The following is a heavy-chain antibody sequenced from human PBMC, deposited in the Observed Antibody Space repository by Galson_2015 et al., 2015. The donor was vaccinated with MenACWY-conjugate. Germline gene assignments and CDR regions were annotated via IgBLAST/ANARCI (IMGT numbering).Heavy chain of an antibody. CDR1: GGTFSSYA. Sequence: SVKVSCKASGGTFSSYAISWVRQAPGQGLEWMGGIIPIFGTANYAQKFQGRVTITADESTSTAYMELSSLRSEDTAVYYCAREAGDSSSSKYYFDYWGQGTLVTVSS. J-gene: IGHJ4*02. V-gene: IGHV1-69*13. CDR3: AREAGDSSSSKYYFDY. CDR2: IIPIFGTA. D-gene: IGHD6-6*01.